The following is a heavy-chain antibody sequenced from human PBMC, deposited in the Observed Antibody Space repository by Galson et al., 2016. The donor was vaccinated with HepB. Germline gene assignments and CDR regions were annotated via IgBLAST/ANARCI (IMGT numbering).Heavy chain of an antibody. V-gene: IGHV3-7*01. CDR3: ARAYSRLGRWRLLYYFDY. CDR2: INQDGSEK. CDR1: GFIFRSYW. Sequence: SLRLSCAASGFIFRSYWMSWVRQAPGKGLEWVAYINQDGSEKYYVDSVKGRFTISRDNAKNSLYLQMNSLRAEDTAVYYCARAYSRLGRWRLLYYFDYWGQGTLVTVSS. J-gene: IGHJ4*02. D-gene: IGHD2/OR15-2a*01.